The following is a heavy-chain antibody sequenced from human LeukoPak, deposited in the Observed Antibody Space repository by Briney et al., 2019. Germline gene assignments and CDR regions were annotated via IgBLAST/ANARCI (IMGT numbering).Heavy chain of an antibody. J-gene: IGHJ4*02. V-gene: IGHV1-2*02. CDR3: ARPLLWWPQVGYFDY. Sequence: ASVKVSCKSSGYTFTGYYMHWVRQAPGQGLEWMGWINPNSGGTNYAQKFQGRVTMTRDTSISTAYMELSRLRSDDTAVYYCARPLLWWPQVGYFDYWGQGTLVTVSS. CDR1: GYTFTGYY. D-gene: IGHD4/OR15-4a*01. CDR2: INPNSGGT.